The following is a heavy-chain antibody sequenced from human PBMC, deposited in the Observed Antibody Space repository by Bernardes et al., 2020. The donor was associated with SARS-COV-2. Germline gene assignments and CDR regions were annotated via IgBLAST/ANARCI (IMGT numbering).Heavy chain of an antibody. CDR3: ARGPSIAAHIHYFDY. J-gene: IGHJ4*02. CDR2: INHSGST. V-gene: IGHV4-34*01. Sequence: SETLCLTCAVYGGSFSGYYWSWIRQPPGKGLEWIGEINHSGSTNYNPSLKSRVTISVDTSKNQFSLKLSSVTAADTAVYYCARGPSIAAHIHYFDYWGQGTLVTVSS. CDR1: GGSFSGYY. D-gene: IGHD6-6*01.